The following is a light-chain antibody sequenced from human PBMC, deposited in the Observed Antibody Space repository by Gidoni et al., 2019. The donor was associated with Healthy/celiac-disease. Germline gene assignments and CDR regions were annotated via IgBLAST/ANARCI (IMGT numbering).Light chain of an antibody. Sequence: SPITHSPSTLSASAGDRVTITCRASQSISSWLAWYQQKPGKAPKLLIYKASSLESGVPSRFSGSGSGTEFTLTISSLQPDDFATYYCQQYNSYPLTFGGGTKVEIK. CDR3: QQYNSYPLT. V-gene: IGKV1-5*03. CDR2: KAS. J-gene: IGKJ4*01. CDR1: QSISSW.